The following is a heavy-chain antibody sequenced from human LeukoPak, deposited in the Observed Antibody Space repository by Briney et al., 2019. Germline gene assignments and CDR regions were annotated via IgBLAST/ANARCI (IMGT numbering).Heavy chain of an antibody. Sequence: GGSLRLSCAASGFTVSSNYMSWVRQAPGKGLEWVSVIYSGGSTYYADSVKGRFTISRDNSKNTLYLQMNSLRAEDTAVYYCAKDTNRVVAEVLDYWGQGTLVTVSS. J-gene: IGHJ4*02. CDR1: GFTVSSNY. D-gene: IGHD2-2*01. V-gene: IGHV3-53*01. CDR3: AKDTNRVVAEVLDY. CDR2: IYSGGST.